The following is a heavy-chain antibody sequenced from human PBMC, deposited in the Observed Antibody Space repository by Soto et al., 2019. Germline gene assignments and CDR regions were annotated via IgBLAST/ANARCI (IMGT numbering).Heavy chain of an antibody. D-gene: IGHD3-3*01. CDR3: ARSGITIFGAPHWFDP. Sequence: GGSLRLSCAASGFTFSDCYMCWIRQAPGKGLEWVSYISSSGSTIYYADSVKGRFTISRDNAKNSLYLQMNSLRAEDTAVYYCARSGITIFGAPHWFDPWGQGTLVTVSS. J-gene: IGHJ5*02. V-gene: IGHV3-11*01. CDR1: GFTFSDCY. CDR2: ISSSGSTI.